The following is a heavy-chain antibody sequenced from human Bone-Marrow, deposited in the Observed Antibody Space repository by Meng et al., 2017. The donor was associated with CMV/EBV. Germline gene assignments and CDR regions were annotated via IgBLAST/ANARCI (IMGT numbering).Heavy chain of an antibody. CDR2: IGTAGDT. CDR1: GFTFSSYD. V-gene: IGHV3-13*03. J-gene: IGHJ4*02. Sequence: GESLKISCAACGFTFSSYDMHWVRQATGKGLEWVSAIGTAGDTYYPGSVKGQFTISRDNSKNTLYLQMNSLRAEDTAVYYCAKVHYYDSSGPVGMGVDYWGQGTLVTVSS. D-gene: IGHD3-22*01. CDR3: AKVHYYDSSGPVGMGVDY.